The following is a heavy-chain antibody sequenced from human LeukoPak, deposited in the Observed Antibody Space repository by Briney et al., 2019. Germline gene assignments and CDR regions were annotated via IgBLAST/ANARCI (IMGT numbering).Heavy chain of an antibody. CDR2: MFSGGIT. V-gene: IGHV3-66*02. J-gene: IGHJ6*02. CDR3: AREEMTTVGASYYFFALDV. Sequence: GGSLRLSCAAYGFTVSSNYMTWVRQPPGKGLEWISIMFSGGITYHADSVKGRFTISRDNSKNTLYLQMNSLRPDDTAVYYCAREEMTTVGASYYFFALDVWGQGTTVTVSS. D-gene: IGHD4-11*01. CDR1: GFTVSSNY.